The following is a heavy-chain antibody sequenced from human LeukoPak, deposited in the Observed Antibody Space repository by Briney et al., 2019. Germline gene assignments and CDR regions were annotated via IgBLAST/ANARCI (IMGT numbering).Heavy chain of an antibody. V-gene: IGHV4-59*08. CDR3: ARRLSTLRYCSSGSCRPNAFDI. Sequence: SETLSLTCTVSGGSISSYYWSWVRQPPGKGLEWIGYIYYSGSTNYNPSLKSRVTIPVDTSKNQSSLKLSSVTAADTAVYYCARRLSTLRYCSSGSCRPNAFDIWGQGTMVTVSS. D-gene: IGHD2-15*01. CDR2: IYYSGST. CDR1: GGSISSYY. J-gene: IGHJ3*02.